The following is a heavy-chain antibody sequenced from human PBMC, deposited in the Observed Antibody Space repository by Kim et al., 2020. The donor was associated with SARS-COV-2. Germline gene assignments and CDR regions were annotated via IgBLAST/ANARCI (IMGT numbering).Heavy chain of an antibody. CDR3: ARDTRTYYDSSGYPWY. Sequence: SETLSLTCTVSGGSISSGGYYWSWIRQHPGKGLEWIGYIYYSGSTYYNPSLKSRVTISVDTSKNQFSLKLSSVTAADTAVYYCARDTRTYYDSSGYPWYWGQGTLVTVSS. CDR2: IYYSGST. J-gene: IGHJ4*02. CDR1: GGSISSGGYY. V-gene: IGHV4-31*03. D-gene: IGHD3-22*01.